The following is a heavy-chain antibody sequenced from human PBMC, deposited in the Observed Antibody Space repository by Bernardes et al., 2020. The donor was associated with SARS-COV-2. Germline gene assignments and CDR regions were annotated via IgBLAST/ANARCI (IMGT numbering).Heavy chain of an antibody. CDR2: INGDGNSI. CDR1: GFTFSSFW. Sequence: GSLRLSCSSSGFTFSSFWMHFIRQVPGKGLVWVSRINGDGNSINYADSVKGRFTISRDNAKNTLYLQMTSLTADDTALYYCARGSGNYYFDYWGRGTLITVSS. CDR3: ARGSGNYYFDY. V-gene: IGHV3-74*01. D-gene: IGHD6-19*01. J-gene: IGHJ4*02.